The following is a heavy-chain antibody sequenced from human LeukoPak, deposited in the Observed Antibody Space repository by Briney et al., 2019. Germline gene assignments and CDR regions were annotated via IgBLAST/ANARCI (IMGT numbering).Heavy chain of an antibody. CDR1: GGTFISYA. Sequence: ASVTVSFKASGGTFISYAISWVRQAPGQGLEWMGRIIPILGIANYAQKFQGRVTITADKSTSTAYMELSSLRSEDTAVYYCARSTVITGYYYYYMDVWGKGTTVTVSS. D-gene: IGHD4-17*01. CDR3: ARSTVITGYYYYYMDV. J-gene: IGHJ6*03. V-gene: IGHV1-69*10. CDR2: IIPILGIA.